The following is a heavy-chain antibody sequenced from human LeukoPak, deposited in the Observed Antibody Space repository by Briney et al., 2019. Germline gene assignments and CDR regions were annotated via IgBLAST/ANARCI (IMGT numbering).Heavy chain of an antibody. V-gene: IGHV4-59*08. CDR1: GGSISSYY. CDR2: IYYSGST. J-gene: IGHJ4*02. Sequence: SETLSLTCTVSGGSISSYYWSWIRQPPGKGLEWIGYIYYSGSTNYNPSLKSRVTISVDTSKNQFSLKLSSVTAADTAVYYCARLNPGHPCRYYFDYWGQGTLVTVSS. D-gene: IGHD2-2*01. CDR3: ARLNPGHPCRYYFDY.